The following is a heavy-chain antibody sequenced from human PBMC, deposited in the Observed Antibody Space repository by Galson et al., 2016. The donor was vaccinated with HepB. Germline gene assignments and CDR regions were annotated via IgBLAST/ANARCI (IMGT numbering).Heavy chain of an antibody. D-gene: IGHD2-21*01. J-gene: IGHJ4*02. CDR1: GDSISSGSW. CDR2: TFHSGDT. V-gene: IGHV4-4*02. Sequence: LSLTCAVSGDSISSGSWWTWVRQPPGKGLEWLGETFHSGDTNYNPSLKSRLTITVDKAKNQVSLKLSFVTAADTAVYYCARNQDGDIYRIPLGYWGQGTLVTLSS. CDR3: ARNQDGDIYRIPLGY.